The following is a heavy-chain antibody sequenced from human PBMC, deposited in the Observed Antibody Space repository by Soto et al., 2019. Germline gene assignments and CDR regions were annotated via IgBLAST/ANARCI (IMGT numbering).Heavy chain of an antibody. CDR1: GYGCTSYG. CDR2: ISAYNGNT. V-gene: IGHV1-18*01. Sequence: VPVKVSGKASGYGCTSYGISWVRKAPGQGLEWMGWISAYNGNTNYAQKLQGRVTMTTDTSTSTAYMELRSLRSDDTAVYYCARNKTGGLDDGVPNAFDIRGQGTMVTVSS. J-gene: IGHJ3*02. D-gene: IGHD6-19*01. CDR3: ARNKTGGLDDGVPNAFDI.